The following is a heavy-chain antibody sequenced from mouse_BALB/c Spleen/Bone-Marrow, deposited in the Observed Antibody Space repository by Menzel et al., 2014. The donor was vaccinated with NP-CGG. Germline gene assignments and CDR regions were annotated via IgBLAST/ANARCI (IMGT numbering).Heavy chain of an antibody. V-gene: IGHV1-12*01. CDR2: IYTGNGGT. Sequence: LQQSGAELVRSGASVKMSCKASGYIFTSYNIHWVKQTPGQGLEWIGHIYTGNGGTNYNQKFKGKATLTADTSSSTAYMQISSLTSEDSAVYFCARGQLLAYWGQGTLVTVSA. D-gene: IGHD3-3*01. J-gene: IGHJ3*01. CDR1: GYIFTSYN. CDR3: ARGQLLAY.